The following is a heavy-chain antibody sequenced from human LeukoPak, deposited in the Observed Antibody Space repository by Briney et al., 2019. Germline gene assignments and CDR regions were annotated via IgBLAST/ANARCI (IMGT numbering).Heavy chain of an antibody. J-gene: IGHJ4*02. D-gene: IGHD2-15*01. CDR1: GFTFSSYA. CDR3: GNQCSGGICPEN. Sequence: GGSLRLSCAASGFTFSSYAMSWVRQAPGKGLEWVSAISGNGGRTCYADSVKGRFTISRDNSQNTLYLQMNSLRAEDTAFYYCGNQCSGGICPENWGRGTLVTVSS. V-gene: IGHV3-23*01. CDR2: ISGNGGRT.